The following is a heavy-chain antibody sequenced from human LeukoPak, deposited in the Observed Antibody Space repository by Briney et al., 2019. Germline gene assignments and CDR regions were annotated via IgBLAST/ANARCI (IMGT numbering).Heavy chain of an antibody. CDR1: GGSFSGYY. CDR3: ARGGCSSTSCYYYYGMDV. J-gene: IGHJ6*02. Sequence: PSETLSLTCAVYGGSFSGYYWSWIRQPPGKGLEWIGEINHSGSTNYNPSLKSRVTISVDRSKNQFSLKLSSVTAADTAVYYCARGGCSSTSCYYYYGMDVWGQGTTVTVSS. D-gene: IGHD2-2*01. CDR2: INHSGST. V-gene: IGHV4-34*01.